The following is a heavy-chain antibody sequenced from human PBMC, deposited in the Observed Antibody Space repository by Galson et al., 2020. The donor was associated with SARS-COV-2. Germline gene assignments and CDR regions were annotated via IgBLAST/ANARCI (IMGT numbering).Heavy chain of an antibody. D-gene: IGHD2-2*01. Sequence: GGSLRLSCAASGFTFSSYAMHWVRQAPGKGLEWVAVISYDGSNKYYADSVKGRFTISRDNSKNTLDLQMNSLRAEDTAEYYCAREDLGYCSSTSCGDFDYWGQGTLVTVSS. V-gene: IGHV3-30*04. CDR2: ISYDGSNK. J-gene: IGHJ4*02. CDR3: AREDLGYCSSTSCGDFDY. CDR1: GFTFSSYA.